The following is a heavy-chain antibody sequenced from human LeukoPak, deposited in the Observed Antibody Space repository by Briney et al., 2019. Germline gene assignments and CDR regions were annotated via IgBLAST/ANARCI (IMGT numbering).Heavy chain of an antibody. J-gene: IGHJ4*02. Sequence: GGSLRLSCAASGLTFSSYAMHWVRQAPGRGLEWVAAISYDGSNKYYADSVKGRFTISRDNSKNTLYLQMNSLRAEDTAVYYCASQLRWSYYWGQGTLVTVSS. CDR2: ISYDGSNK. CDR1: GLTFSSYA. CDR3: ASQLRWSYY. V-gene: IGHV3-30*04. D-gene: IGHD4-23*01.